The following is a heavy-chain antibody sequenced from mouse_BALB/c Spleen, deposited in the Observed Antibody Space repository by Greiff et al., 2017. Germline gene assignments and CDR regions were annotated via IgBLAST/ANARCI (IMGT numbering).Heavy chain of an antibody. J-gene: IGHJ4*01. CDR2: IWTGGGT. Sequence: VQLQESGPGLVAPSQSLSITCTVSGFSLTSYDISWIRQPPGKGLEWLGVIWTGGGTNYNSAFMSRLSISKDNSKSQVFLKMNSLQTDDTAIYYCVRVGTATNAMDYWGQGTSVTVSS. CDR3: VRVGTATNAMDY. V-gene: IGHV2-9-2*01. CDR1: GFSLTSYD. D-gene: IGHD1-2*01.